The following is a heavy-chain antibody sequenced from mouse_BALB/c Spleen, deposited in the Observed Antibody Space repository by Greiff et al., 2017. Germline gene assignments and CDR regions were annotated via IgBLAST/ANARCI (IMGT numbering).Heavy chain of an antibody. Sequence: QVQLKQSGAELVKPGASVKLPCKASGYTFTSYYMYWVKQRPGQGLEWIGEINPSNGGTNFNEKFKSKATLTVDKSSSTAYMQLSSLTSEDSAVYYCTRSYYGSRAWFAYWGQGTLVTVSA. CDR3: TRSYYGSRAWFAY. V-gene: IGHV1S81*02. J-gene: IGHJ3*01. CDR2: INPSNGGT. CDR1: GYTFTSYY. D-gene: IGHD1-1*01.